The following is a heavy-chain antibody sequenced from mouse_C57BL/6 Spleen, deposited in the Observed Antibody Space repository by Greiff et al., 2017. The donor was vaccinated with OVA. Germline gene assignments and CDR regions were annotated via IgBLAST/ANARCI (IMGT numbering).Heavy chain of an antibody. D-gene: IGHD2-1*01. CDR3: ARHEEKGIVYYGNYDGYFDV. J-gene: IGHJ1*03. CDR1: GYTFTEYT. CDR2: FYPGSGSI. Sequence: VKLQESGAELVKPGASVKLSCKASGYTFTEYTIHWVKQRSGQGLEWIGWFYPGSGSIKYNEKFKDKATLTADKSSSTVYMELSRLTSEDSAVYFCARHEEKGIVYYGNYDGYFDVWGTGTTVTVSS. V-gene: IGHV1-62-2*01.